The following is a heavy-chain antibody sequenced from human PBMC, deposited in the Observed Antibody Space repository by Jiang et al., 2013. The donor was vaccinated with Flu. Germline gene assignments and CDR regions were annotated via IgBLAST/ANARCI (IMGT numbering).Heavy chain of an antibody. Sequence: KSRVTISVDKSKNQFSLKLSSVTAADTAVYYCARGQDDYYYGMDVWGQGTTVTVSS. V-gene: IGHV4-4*02. CDR3: ARGQDDYYYGMDV. J-gene: IGHJ6*02.